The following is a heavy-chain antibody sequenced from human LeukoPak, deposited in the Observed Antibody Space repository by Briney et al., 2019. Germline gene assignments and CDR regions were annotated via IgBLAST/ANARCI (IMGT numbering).Heavy chain of an antibody. J-gene: IGHJ6*02. CDR2: TSVRGGST. CDR3: AKDGLGYSGYDYVYYYYGMDV. Sequence: GGSLRLSCAASGFTFSNYAMNWVRQAPGKGLEWVSSTSVRGGSTYYADSVKGRFTISRDNSKNTLYLQMNNLRAEDTAVYYCAKDGLGYSGYDYVYYYYGMDVWGQGTTVTVSS. CDR1: GFTFSNYA. D-gene: IGHD5-12*01. V-gene: IGHV3-23*01.